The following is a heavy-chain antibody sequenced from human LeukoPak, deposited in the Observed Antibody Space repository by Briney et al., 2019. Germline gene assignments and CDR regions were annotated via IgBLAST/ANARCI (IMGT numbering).Heavy chain of an antibody. CDR2: MYHTGGF. J-gene: IGHJ4*02. CDR1: GGSINSFNW. V-gene: IGHV4-4*02. CDR3: ARNPRDGHTFDY. Sequence: SETLSLTCAVSGGSINSFNWWSWVRQPPGQGLEWIGEMYHTGGFNYNPSLKSRVTISLDKSQNQFSLRLSSVTAADTAVYYCARNPRDGHTFDYWGQGTLVTVSS.